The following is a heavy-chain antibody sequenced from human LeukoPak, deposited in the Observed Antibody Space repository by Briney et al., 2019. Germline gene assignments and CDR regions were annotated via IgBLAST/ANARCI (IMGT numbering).Heavy chain of an antibody. CDR3: ARDTSSSWWGDY. CDR1: GYTFTSYY. Sequence: GASVKVSCKAPGYTFTSYYMHWVRQAPGQGLEWMGIINPSGGSTSYAQKFQGRVTMTRDTSTSTVYMELSSLRSEDTAVYYCARDTSSSWWGDYWGQGTLVTGSS. CDR2: INPSGGST. V-gene: IGHV1-46*01. J-gene: IGHJ4*02. D-gene: IGHD6-13*01.